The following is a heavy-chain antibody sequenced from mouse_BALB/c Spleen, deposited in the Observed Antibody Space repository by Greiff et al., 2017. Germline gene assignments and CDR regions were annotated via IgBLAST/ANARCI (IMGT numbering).Heavy chain of an antibody. CDR3: ARCGYDGYYAMDY. CDR1: GFTFSSFG. CDR2: ISSGSSTI. V-gene: IGHV5-17*02. Sequence: EVKLMESGGGLVQPGGSRKLSCAASGFTFSSFGMHWVRQAPEKGLEWVAYISSGSSTIYYADTVKGRFTISRDNPKNTLFLQMTSLRSEDTAMYYCARCGYDGYYAMDYWGQGTSVTVSS. D-gene: IGHD2-2*01. J-gene: IGHJ4*01.